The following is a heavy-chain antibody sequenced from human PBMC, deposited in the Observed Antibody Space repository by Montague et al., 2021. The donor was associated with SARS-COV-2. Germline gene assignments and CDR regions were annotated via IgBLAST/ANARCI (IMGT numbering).Heavy chain of an antibody. J-gene: IGHJ5*02. D-gene: IGHD3-16*01. CDR3: ARLGPGPQGEES. Sequence: SETLSLTCTVSGGSITTTSHYWGWIRQPPGKGLEWIGSIYYSGYTHYSPSLKTRLTLSADTSTNQFSLKLSSVTAADTAVYHCARLGPGPQGEESWGQGTVVIVSS. CDR1: GGSITTTSHY. V-gene: IGHV4-39*01. CDR2: IYYSGYT.